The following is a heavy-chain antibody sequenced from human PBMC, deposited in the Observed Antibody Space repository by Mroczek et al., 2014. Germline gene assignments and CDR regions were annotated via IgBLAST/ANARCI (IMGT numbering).Heavy chain of an antibody. CDR2: IRSKANSYAT. Sequence: ESGGGLVQPGGSLKLSCAASGFTFSGSAMHWVRQASGKGLEWVGRIRSKANSYATAYAASVKGRFTISRDDSKNTAYLQMNSLKTEDTAVYYCTRHSSDAPFWGQGTTVTVSS. D-gene: IGHD2-15*01. CDR3: TRHSSDAPF. J-gene: IGHJ6*02. CDR1: GFTFSGSA. V-gene: IGHV3-73*01.